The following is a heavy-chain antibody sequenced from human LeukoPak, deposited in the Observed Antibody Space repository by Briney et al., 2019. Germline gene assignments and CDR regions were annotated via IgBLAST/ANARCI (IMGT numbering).Heavy chain of an antibody. D-gene: IGHD2-15*01. CDR2: TYYSGRT. V-gene: IGHV4-39*01. CDR3: ATLVVIARPFTFDY. J-gene: IGHJ4*02. Sequence: SETLSLTCTVSGGSISSSSYYWGWIRQPPGKRLEWIGSTYYSGRTYYNPSLKSRVTISVNPYKNQFSLKLSSVTAADTAVYYCATLVVIARPFTFDYWGQGPLVTVSS. CDR1: GGSISSSSYY.